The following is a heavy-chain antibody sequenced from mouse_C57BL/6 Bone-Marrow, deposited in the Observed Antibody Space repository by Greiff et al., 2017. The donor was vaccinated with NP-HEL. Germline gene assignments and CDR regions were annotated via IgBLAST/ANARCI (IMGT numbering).Heavy chain of an antibody. V-gene: IGHV5-17*01. CDR3: ARPGGSKGTYYAMDY. Sequence: DVMLVESGGGFVKPVWSLPLSCAASGFPFRYSVLPFVLPAPSTVLACFASLRLVRRPLSSADTVKGRFTISRDNAKNTLFLQMTSLRSEDTAMYYCARPGGSKGTYYAMDYWGQGTSVTVSS. CDR2: LRLVRRPL. J-gene: IGHJ4*01. D-gene: IGHD3-1*01. CDR1: GFPFRYSV.